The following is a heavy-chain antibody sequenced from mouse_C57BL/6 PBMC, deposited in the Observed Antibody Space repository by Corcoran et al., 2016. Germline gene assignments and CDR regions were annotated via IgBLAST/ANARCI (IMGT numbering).Heavy chain of an antibody. D-gene: IGHD1-1*01. CDR2: INPDSSTI. V-gene: IGHV4-1*01. CDR3: ARQGYYGLFAY. J-gene: IGHJ3*01. Sequence: EVKLLQSEGGPVQPGGSLKLSCAASGIEFSRYWMSWVRRAPGKGLEWIGEINPDSSTINYAPSLKDKFIISRDNAKNTLYLQMSKVRSEDTALYYCARQGYYGLFAYWGQGTLVTVSA. CDR1: GIEFSRYW.